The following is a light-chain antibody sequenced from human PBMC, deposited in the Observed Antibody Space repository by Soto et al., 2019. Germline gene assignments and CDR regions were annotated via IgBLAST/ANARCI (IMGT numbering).Light chain of an antibody. CDR1: QGISPW. Sequence: DIQMTQSPSTLSASVGDRVTVTCRASQGISPWLAWYQQKPGKAPNLLIYKASSLESGVPSRFSGSGSGTEFTLTISCLQPDDFATYYCQQYNSYPWTFGQGTRVEIK. V-gene: IGKV1-5*03. J-gene: IGKJ1*01. CDR3: QQYNSYPWT. CDR2: KAS.